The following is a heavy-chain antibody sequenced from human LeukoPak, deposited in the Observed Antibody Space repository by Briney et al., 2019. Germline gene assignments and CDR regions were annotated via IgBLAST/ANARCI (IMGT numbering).Heavy chain of an antibody. V-gene: IGHV4-34*01. CDR3: ARGRAARLHY. CDR1: GGSFSGYH. J-gene: IGHJ4*02. Sequence: PSETLSLTCAVYGGSFSGYHWSWIRQPPGKGLEWIGEINHSGSTNYNPSLKSRVTISVDTSKNQFSLKLSSVTAADTAVYYCARGRAARLHYWGQGTLVTVSS. CDR2: INHSGST. D-gene: IGHD6-6*01.